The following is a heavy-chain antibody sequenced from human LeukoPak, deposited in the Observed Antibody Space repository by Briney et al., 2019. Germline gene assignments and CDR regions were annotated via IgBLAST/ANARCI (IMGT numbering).Heavy chain of an antibody. CDR2: ISTSSSYI. Sequence: GGSLSLSCAASGFTFSFYSMNWVCQAPGKGLDWVSSISTSSSYIYYADSVKGRFTISRDNAKNSLYLQMNSLRADDTAVYYCARVPGDTGAFLGGVDYWGQGTLVTVSS. D-gene: IGHD3-16*01. CDR1: GFTFSFYS. CDR3: ARVPGDTGAFLGGVDY. J-gene: IGHJ4*02. V-gene: IGHV3-21*01.